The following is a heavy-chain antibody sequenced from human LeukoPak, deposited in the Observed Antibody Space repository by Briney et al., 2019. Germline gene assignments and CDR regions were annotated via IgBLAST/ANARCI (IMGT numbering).Heavy chain of an antibody. CDR1: GGSISSSSYY. V-gene: IGHV4-39*07. D-gene: IGHD1-26*01. CDR3: ASPLLVGVQPFDAFDI. Sequence: SETLSLTCTVSGGSISSSSYYWGRIRQPPGKGLEWIGSIYYSGSTYYNPSLKCRVTISVDTSKNQFSLKLSSVTAADTAVYYCASPLLVGVQPFDAFDIWGQGTMVTVSS. CDR2: IYYSGST. J-gene: IGHJ3*02.